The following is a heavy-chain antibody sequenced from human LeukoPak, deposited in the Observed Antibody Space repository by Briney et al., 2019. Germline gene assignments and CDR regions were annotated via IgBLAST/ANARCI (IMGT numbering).Heavy chain of an antibody. CDR2: VGFDESIK. V-gene: IGHV3-30*02. Sequence: GGSLRLSCAASGFSFSSFGMHWVRQAPGGGLEWVTIVGFDESIKYYADSVKDRFTISRDNSKNAVHLQMNSLRAEDTAVYYCATEVAMRWGQGTLVTVSS. J-gene: IGHJ4*02. CDR3: ATEVAMR. CDR1: GFSFSSFG. D-gene: IGHD2-2*01.